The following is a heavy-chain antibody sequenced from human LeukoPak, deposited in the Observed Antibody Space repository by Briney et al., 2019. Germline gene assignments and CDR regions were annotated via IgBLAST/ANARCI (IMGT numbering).Heavy chain of an antibody. J-gene: IGHJ4*02. CDR3: ARTLTTATWDY. D-gene: IGHD4-17*01. CDR2: ISPYSGAT. Sequence: GASVKVSCKASGYPFTEYYLYWVRQAPGQGLEWMGWISPYSGATHYAQIFQGRVTMTRDTSISTAYMEVSSLRSDDSAVYFCARTLTTATWDYWGQGTLVTVSS. V-gene: IGHV1-2*02. CDR1: GYPFTEYY.